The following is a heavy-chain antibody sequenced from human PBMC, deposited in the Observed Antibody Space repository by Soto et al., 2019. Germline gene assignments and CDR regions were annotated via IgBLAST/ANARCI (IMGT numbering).Heavy chain of an antibody. CDR2: IWYDGSNK. D-gene: IGHD3-3*01. V-gene: IGHV3-33*01. CDR3: ARYQRGGPEDTIFGVVPRTEAGY. Sequence: QVQLVESGGGVVQPGRTLRLSCAASGFTFSSYGMHWVRQAPGKGLEWVAVIWYDGSNKYYADSVKGRFTISRDNSKNTLYRQMLSLRAEVTAVYSCARYQRGGPEDTIFGVVPRTEAGYLGQGTLVTVSS. CDR1: GFTFSSYG. J-gene: IGHJ4*02.